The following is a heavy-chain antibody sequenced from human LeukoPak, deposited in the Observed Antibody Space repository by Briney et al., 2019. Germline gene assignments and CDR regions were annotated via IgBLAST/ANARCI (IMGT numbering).Heavy chain of an antibody. D-gene: IGHD5-18*01. CDR3: ARGGGYSYGYFSSPFDY. V-gene: IGHV4-59*12. CDR2: IYYSGST. Sequence: SETLSLTCTVSGGSISSYYWSWIRQPPGKGLEWIGYIYYSGSTNYNPSLKSRVTISVDTSKNQFSLKLSSVTAADTAVYYCARGGGYSYGYFSSPFDYWGQGTLVTVSS. J-gene: IGHJ4*02. CDR1: GGSISSYY.